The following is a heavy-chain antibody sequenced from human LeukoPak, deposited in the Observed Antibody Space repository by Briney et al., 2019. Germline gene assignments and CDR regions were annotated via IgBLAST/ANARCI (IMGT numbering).Heavy chain of an antibody. CDR2: ISGSGGST. CDR3: AKDVVVVGATGAFDI. Sequence: GGSLRLSCAASGFTFSSYAMSWVRQAPGKGLEWVSAISGSGGSTYYANSVKGRFTISRDNSKNTLYLQMNSLRAEDTAVYYCAKDVVVVGATGAFDIWGQGTMVTVSS. CDR1: GFTFSSYA. V-gene: IGHV3-23*01. D-gene: IGHD1-26*01. J-gene: IGHJ3*02.